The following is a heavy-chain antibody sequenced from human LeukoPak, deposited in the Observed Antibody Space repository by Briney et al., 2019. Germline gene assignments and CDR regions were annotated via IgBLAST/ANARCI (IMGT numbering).Heavy chain of an antibody. Sequence: PSETLSLTCAVYGGSFSGYYWSWIRQPPGKGLEWIGEINHSGSTNYNPSPKSRVTISVDTSKNQFSLKLSSVTAADTAVYYCARGNSGSYYVDYFDYWGQGTLVTVSS. J-gene: IGHJ4*02. D-gene: IGHD1-26*01. CDR1: GGSFSGYY. V-gene: IGHV4-34*01. CDR3: ARGNSGSYYVDYFDY. CDR2: INHSGST.